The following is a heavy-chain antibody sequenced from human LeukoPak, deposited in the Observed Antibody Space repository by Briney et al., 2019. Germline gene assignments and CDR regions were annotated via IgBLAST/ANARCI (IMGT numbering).Heavy chain of an antibody. CDR3: ARDAGTFDWSGGYFDC. Sequence: GGSLRLSCAPSGFTFSYHWMTWVRQAPGKGLEWAANIKRDGSETHYVDSVKGRFTISRDNAKNSLYLQMNSLRAEDTAVYYCARDAGTFDWSGGYFDCWGQGTLVTVSS. CDR2: IKRDGSET. J-gene: IGHJ4*02. CDR1: GFTFSYHW. D-gene: IGHD3-9*01. V-gene: IGHV3-7*04.